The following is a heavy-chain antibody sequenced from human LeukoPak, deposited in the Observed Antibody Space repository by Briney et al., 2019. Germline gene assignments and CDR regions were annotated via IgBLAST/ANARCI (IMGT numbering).Heavy chain of an antibody. V-gene: IGHV4-59*01. Sequence: ASETLSLTCTVSGGSIGSYYWSWIRQPPGKGLEWIGYIYYSGSTNYNPSLKSRVTISVDTSKNQFSLKLSSVTAADTAVYYCARDDGGFWGQGTLVTVSS. CDR1: GGSIGSYY. D-gene: IGHD3-10*01. CDR2: IYYSGST. J-gene: IGHJ4*02. CDR3: ARDDGGF.